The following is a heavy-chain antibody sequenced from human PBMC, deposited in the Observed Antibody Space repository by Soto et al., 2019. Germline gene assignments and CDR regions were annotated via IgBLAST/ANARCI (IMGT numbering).Heavy chain of an antibody. CDR1: GYTFTSYG. V-gene: IGHV1-18*01. CDR3: ASHSSPSPRYYYYYMDV. J-gene: IGHJ6*03. CDR2: ISAYNGNT. D-gene: IGHD2-2*01. Sequence: QVPLVQSGAEVKKPGASVKVSCKASGYTFTSYGISWVRQAPGQGLEWMGWISAYNGNTNYAQKLQGRVTMTTDTSTSTAYMELRSLRSDDTAVYYCASHSSPSPRYYYYYMDVWGKGTTVTVSS.